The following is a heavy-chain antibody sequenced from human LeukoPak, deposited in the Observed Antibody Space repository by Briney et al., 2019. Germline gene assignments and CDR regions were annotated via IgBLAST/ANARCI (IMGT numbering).Heavy chain of an antibody. Sequence: GRSLRLSCAASGFTFSSYGMPWVRQAPGKGLEWVAVISYDGSNKYYADSVKGRFTISRDNSKNTLYLQMNSLRAEDTAVYYCAKDQWELLGSDYWGQGTLVTVSS. V-gene: IGHV3-30*18. CDR3: AKDQWELLGSDY. D-gene: IGHD1-26*01. J-gene: IGHJ4*02. CDR2: ISYDGSNK. CDR1: GFTFSSYG.